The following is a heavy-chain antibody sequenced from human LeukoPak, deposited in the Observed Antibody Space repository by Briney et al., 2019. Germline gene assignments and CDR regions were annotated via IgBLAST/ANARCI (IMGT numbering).Heavy chain of an antibody. Sequence: PAGSLRLSCAASGFTLSSYAMCWVRQAPGEGREYVSAISSNGGSTYYANSVKGGFTISRDNSKNTLYLQMGSLRAEDMAVYYCARRAVGLDPYWIAALYFDYWGQGTLVTVSS. J-gene: IGHJ4*02. V-gene: IGHV3-64*01. CDR2: ISSNGGST. CDR1: GFTLSSYA. CDR3: ARRAVGLDPYWIAALYFDY. D-gene: IGHD6-13*01.